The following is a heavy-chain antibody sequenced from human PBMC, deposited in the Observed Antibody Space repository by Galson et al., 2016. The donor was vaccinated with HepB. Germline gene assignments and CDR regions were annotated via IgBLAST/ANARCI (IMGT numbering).Heavy chain of an antibody. CDR3: AKDSRLKPSYHQH. Sequence: SLRLSCAASGFIFSNYAMNWVRQAPGKGLEWVSSISGAGGSTYYAGSVKGRFTISGDNSKNTLFLQMSSLRVEDTAVYFCAKDSRLKPSYHQHWGQGTLVTVSS. CDR1: GFIFSNYA. V-gene: IGHV3-23*01. J-gene: IGHJ4*02. CDR2: ISGAGGST. D-gene: IGHD5-18*01.